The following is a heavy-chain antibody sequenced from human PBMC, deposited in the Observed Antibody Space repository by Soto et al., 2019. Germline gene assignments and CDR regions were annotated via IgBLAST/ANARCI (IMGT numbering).Heavy chain of an antibody. D-gene: IGHD3-9*01. V-gene: IGHV4-30-2*01. Sequence: PSETLSLTCAVSGGSISSGGYSWTWIRQPPGKGLEWIGYIYHSGSTNYNPSLKSRVTISVDTSKNQFSLKLSSVTAADTAVYYCARGDFDWLLAFDPRGQGTLVTGSS. CDR1: GGSISSGGYS. CDR2: IYHSGST. J-gene: IGHJ5*02. CDR3: ARGDFDWLLAFDP.